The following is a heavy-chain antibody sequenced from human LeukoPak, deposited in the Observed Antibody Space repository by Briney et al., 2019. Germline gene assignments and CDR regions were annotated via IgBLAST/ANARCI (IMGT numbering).Heavy chain of an antibody. J-gene: IGHJ4*02. CDR2: INPNSGGT. Sequence: ASVKVSCKASGYTFTGYYMHWVRQAPGRGLEWMGWINPNSGGTNYAQKFQGRVTMTRDTSISTAYMELSRLRSDDTAVYYCARVWGSVSKRYCSSTSCSYPGVDYWGQGTLVTVSS. CDR3: ARVWGSVSKRYCSSTSCSYPGVDY. CDR1: GYTFTGYY. D-gene: IGHD2-2*01. V-gene: IGHV1-2*02.